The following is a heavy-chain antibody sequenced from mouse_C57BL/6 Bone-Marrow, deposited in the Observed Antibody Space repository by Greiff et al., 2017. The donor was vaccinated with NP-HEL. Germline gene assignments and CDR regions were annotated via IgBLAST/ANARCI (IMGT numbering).Heavy chain of an antibody. CDR2: FYPGSGSI. CDR1: GYTFTEYT. J-gene: IGHJ1*03. Sequence: VQLVESGAKLVKPGASVKLSCKASGYTFTEYTIHWVKQRSGQGLEWIGWFYPGSGSIKYNEKFKDKATLTADKSSSTVYMDLSRLTSEDSAVYFCARHGDYFGSSYGYFDVWGTGTTVTVSS. V-gene: IGHV1-62-2*01. CDR3: ARHGDYFGSSYGYFDV. D-gene: IGHD1-1*01.